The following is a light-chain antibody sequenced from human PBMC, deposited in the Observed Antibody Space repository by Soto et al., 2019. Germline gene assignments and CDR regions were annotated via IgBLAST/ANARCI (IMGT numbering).Light chain of an antibody. V-gene: IGKV4-1*01. CDR2: WAS. J-gene: IGKJ1*01. CDR3: QQYYDSPWT. Sequence: DIVMTQSPDSLAVSLGERATINCKSSQSVFYGSNNKNYLAWYQQKLGQPPKLLIYWASTRESGVPDRFSGSGSGTDFSLTISSLQAEDVAVYYCQQYYDSPWTFGQGTKVEIK. CDR1: QSVFYGSNNKNY.